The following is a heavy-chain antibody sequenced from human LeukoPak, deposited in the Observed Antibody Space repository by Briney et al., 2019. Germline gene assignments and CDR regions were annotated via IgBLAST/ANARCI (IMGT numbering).Heavy chain of an antibody. Sequence: PGGSLRLSCAASGFTVSSNYMSWVRQAPGKGLEWVSVIYSGDSTYYADSVKGRFTISRDNSKNTLYLQMNSLGAEDTAVYYCARDLRGSYFDYYYYYMDVWGKGTTVTISS. CDR3: ARDLRGSYFDYYYYYMDV. J-gene: IGHJ6*03. V-gene: IGHV3-66*01. CDR1: GFTVSSNY. D-gene: IGHD1-26*01. CDR2: IYSGDST.